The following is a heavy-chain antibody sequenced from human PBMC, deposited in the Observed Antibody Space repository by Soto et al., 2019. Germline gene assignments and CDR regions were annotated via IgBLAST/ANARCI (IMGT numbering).Heavy chain of an antibody. CDR1: GGTFSSYA. D-gene: IGHD3-22*01. CDR3: ARARYYDSSGSSVRYYFDY. CDR2: IIPIVGKT. V-gene: IGHV1-69*01. J-gene: IGHJ4*02. Sequence: QVQLAQSGAEVKEPGSSVKVSCKASGGTFSSYAISWVRQAPGQGLEWMGGIIPIVGKTNYAQKFQGRITITGDDSTSTAYMELSSLRSEDTAVYYCARARYYDSSGSSVRYYFDYWGQGTLVTVSS.